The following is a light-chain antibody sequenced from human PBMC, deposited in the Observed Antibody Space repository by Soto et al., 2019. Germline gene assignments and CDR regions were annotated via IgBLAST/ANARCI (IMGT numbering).Light chain of an antibody. CDR2: EAY. J-gene: IGKJ1*01. V-gene: IGKV1-13*02. CDR1: QGISNN. CDR3: QQFNGYPMT. Sequence: AILLTQSPSSLSASVGDRVTITCRASQGISNNLAWYQQKQGKAPNLLIYEAYSLESGVPSRFSGSGSGTDFTLSISSLQPEDVATYYCQQFNGYPMTFGQGTKVEIK.